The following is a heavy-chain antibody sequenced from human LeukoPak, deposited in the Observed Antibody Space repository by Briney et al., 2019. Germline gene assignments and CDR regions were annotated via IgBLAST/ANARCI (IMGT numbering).Heavy chain of an antibody. V-gene: IGHV3-7*01. Sequence: PGGSLRLSCAASGFTFSNYWMSWVRQAPGKGLEWVANIKQDGGEKNYVASVKGRFTIYRDNAKIYLWLQINSLRADDTVVYYCARDRAWTGTYYTPSCDYWGQGTLVSVS. CDR3: ARDRAWTGTYYTPSCDY. CDR2: IKQDGGEK. D-gene: IGHD1-26*01. J-gene: IGHJ4*02. CDR1: GFTFSNYW.